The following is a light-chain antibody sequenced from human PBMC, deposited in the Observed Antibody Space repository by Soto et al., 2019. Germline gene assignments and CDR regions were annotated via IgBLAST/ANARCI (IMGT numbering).Light chain of an antibody. CDR3: QQSYSTPYT. CDR1: QSISRH. V-gene: IGKV1-39*01. J-gene: IGKJ2*01. CDR2: AAS. Sequence: DIQMTQSPSSLSASVGDRVTITCRASQSISRHLNWYQQKPGKAPKLLIYAASSLQSGFPSRFSGSGTGTDYTLTINSLQPEDFATYNCQQSYSTPYTFGQGTKLEIK.